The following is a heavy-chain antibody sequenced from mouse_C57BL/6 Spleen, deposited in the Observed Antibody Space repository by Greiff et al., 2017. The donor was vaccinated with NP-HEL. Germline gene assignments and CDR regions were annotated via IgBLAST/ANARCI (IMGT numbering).Heavy chain of an antibody. D-gene: IGHD2-1*01. CDR3: AGGGNYGVYAMDY. CDR1: GYSITSGYY. V-gene: IGHV3-6*01. CDR2: ISYDGSN. Sequence: EVQLQQSGPGLVKPSQSLSLTCSVTGYSITSGYYWNWIRQFPGNKLEWMGYISYDGSNNYNPSLKNRISITRDTSKNQFFLKLNSVTTEDTATYYCAGGGNYGVYAMDYWGQGTSVTVSS. J-gene: IGHJ4*01.